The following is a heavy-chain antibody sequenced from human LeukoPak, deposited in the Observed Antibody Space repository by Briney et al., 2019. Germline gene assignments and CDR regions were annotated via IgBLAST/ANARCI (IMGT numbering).Heavy chain of an antibody. CDR2: ISYDGSNK. D-gene: IGHD1-14*01. CDR1: GFTFSSYG. V-gene: IGHV3-30*18. CDR3: AKNRDKIPRTNWFDP. J-gene: IGHJ5*02. Sequence: PGGSLRLSCAASGFTFSSYGMHWVRQAPGKGLEWVAVISYDGSNKYYADSVKGRFTISRDNSKNTLYLQMNSLRAEDTAVYYCAKNRDKIPRTNWFDPWGQGTLVTVSS.